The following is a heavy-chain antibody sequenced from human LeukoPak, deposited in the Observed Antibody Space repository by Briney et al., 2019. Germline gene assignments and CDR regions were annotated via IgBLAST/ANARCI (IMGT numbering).Heavy chain of an antibody. Sequence: ASVKVSCKASGYTFTSYNFHWVRQAPGQGLEWMGLINPSGGTATYAQKFQGRVTVTRDMSTSTVFMALSSLRSEDTAVYYCARDRGLAARFDYWGQGTLVTVSS. CDR2: INPSGGTA. D-gene: IGHD6-6*01. CDR3: ARDRGLAARFDY. CDR1: GYTFTSYN. J-gene: IGHJ4*02. V-gene: IGHV1-46*01.